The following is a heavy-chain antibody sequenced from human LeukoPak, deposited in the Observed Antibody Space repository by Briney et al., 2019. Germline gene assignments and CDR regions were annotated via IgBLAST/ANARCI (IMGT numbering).Heavy chain of an antibody. CDR1: GFTFSNYW. CDR2: IDTDGSTT. V-gene: IGHV3-74*01. J-gene: IGHJ4*02. Sequence: GGSLRLSCAASGFTFSNYWMHWVRQAPGKGLVWVSRIDTDGSTTSYADSVKGRFIISRDNAKNTLYLQMNSLRAEGTAVYYCARGGLEPTDYWGQGTLVTVSS. CDR3: ARGGLEPTDY. D-gene: IGHD1-1*01.